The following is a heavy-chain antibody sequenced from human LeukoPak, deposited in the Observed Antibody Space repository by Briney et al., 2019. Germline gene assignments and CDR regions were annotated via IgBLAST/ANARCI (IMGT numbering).Heavy chain of an antibody. D-gene: IGHD3-22*01. CDR2: IWYDGSNK. Sequence: GGSLRLSCAASGFTFSSYGMHWVRQAPGKGPEWVAVIWYDGSNKYYADSVKGRFTISRDNSKNTLYLQMNSLRAEDTAVYYCARDLADYYDSSGYYFDYWGQGTLVTVSS. CDR3: ARDLADYYDSSGYYFDY. CDR1: GFTFSSYG. J-gene: IGHJ4*02. V-gene: IGHV3-33*01.